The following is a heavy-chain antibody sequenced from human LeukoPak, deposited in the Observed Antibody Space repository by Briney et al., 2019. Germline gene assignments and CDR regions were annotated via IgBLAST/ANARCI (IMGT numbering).Heavy chain of an antibody. CDR2: ISWNSGSI. CDR3: AKDMGPSATHRDGYNSLDC. Sequence: GGSLRLSCAASGFTFDDYAMHWVRQAPGKGLEWVSGISWNSGSIGYADSVKGRFTISRDNAKNSLYLQMNSLRAEDTALYYCAKDMGPSATHRDGYNSLDCWGQGTLVTVSS. CDR1: GFTFDDYA. D-gene: IGHD5-24*01. V-gene: IGHV3-9*01. J-gene: IGHJ4*02.